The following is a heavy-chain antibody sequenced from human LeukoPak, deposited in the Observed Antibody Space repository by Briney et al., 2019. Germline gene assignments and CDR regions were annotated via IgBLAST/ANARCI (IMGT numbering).Heavy chain of an antibody. CDR1: GFTFDDYA. CDR3: AKDRRGYYGSGTYLDY. D-gene: IGHD3-10*01. Sequence: GGSLRLSCAASGFTFDDYAMHWVRQAPGKGLEWVSGISWNSGSIGYADSVKGRFTISRDNAKNSLYLQMNSLRAEDTALYYCAKDRRGYYGSGTYLDYWGQGTLVTVSS. V-gene: IGHV3-9*01. CDR2: ISWNSGSI. J-gene: IGHJ4*02.